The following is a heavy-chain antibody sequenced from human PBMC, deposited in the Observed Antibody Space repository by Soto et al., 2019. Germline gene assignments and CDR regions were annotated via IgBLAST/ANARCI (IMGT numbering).Heavy chain of an antibody. CDR3: ASFVEYYYVLIWLDP. Sequence: TLSLTCTVSGGSISSGGYYWSWIRQHPGKGLEWIGYIYYSGSTYYNPSLKSRVTISVETSKNQFSLKMSPLTAADTAVYYCASFVEYYYVLIWLDPWGPGTMVPVYS. CDR2: IYYSGST. D-gene: IGHD3-10*02. V-gene: IGHV4-31*03. J-gene: IGHJ5*02. CDR1: GGSISSGGYY.